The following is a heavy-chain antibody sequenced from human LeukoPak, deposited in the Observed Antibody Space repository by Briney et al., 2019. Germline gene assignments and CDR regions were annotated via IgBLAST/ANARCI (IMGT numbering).Heavy chain of an antibody. D-gene: IGHD5-24*01. J-gene: IGHJ4*02. CDR1: GFTFDDYA. Sequence: PGSSLRLSCAASGFTFDDYAMHWVRQAPGKGLEWVSRISWNSGRMDYADSVKGRFTISRDNAKNSLYLQMNSLRVEDMALYYCAKDVNYSSLGTFDYRGQRTLVTVSS. V-gene: IGHV3-9*03. CDR2: ISWNSGRM. CDR3: AKDVNYSSLGTFDY.